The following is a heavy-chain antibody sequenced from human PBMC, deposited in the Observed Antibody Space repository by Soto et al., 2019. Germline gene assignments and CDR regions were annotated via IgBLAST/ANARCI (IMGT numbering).Heavy chain of an antibody. J-gene: IGHJ3*02. D-gene: IGHD3-3*01. CDR3: ARLALRFHGAFDI. V-gene: IGHV4-34*01. CDR1: GGSFSGYY. Sequence: QVQLQQWGAGLLKPSETLSLTCAVYGGSFSGYYWSWIRQPPGKGLEWIGEINHSGSTNYNPSLKSRVTISVDTSKNKFSLKLSSVTAADTAVYYCARLALRFHGAFDIWGQGTMVTVSS. CDR2: INHSGST.